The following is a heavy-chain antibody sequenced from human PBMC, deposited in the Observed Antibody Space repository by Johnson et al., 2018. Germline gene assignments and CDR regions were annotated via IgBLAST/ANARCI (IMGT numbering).Heavy chain of an antibody. CDR1: GGSISSYC. J-gene: IGHJ6*02. CDR3: ARGGSGSYPYGMDV. Sequence: QVQLVESGPGLVKPSETLSLSCTVSGGSISSYCWSWIRQPPGKGLEWIGYMYYSGSSNYNPSLKSRVTISVDPSKNQFSLKLSSVTAADTAVYYCARGGSGSYPYGMDVWGQGTTVTVSS. CDR2: MYYSGSS. V-gene: IGHV4-59*01. D-gene: IGHD1-26*01.